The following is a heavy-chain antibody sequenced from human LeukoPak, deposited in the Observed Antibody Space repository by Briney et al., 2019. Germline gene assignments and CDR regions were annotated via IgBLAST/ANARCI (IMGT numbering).Heavy chain of an antibody. D-gene: IGHD1-26*01. Sequence: RXAPGQGLXXMGGIIPIFGTANYAQKFQGRVTITADESTSTAYMELSSLRSEDTAVYYCARDLRGSYELFDYWGQGTLVTVSS. J-gene: IGHJ4*02. V-gene: IGHV1-69*01. CDR2: IIPIFGTA. CDR3: ARDLRGSYELFDY.